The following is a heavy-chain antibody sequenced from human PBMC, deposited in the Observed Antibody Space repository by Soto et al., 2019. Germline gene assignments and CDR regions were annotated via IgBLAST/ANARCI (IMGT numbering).Heavy chain of an antibody. V-gene: IGHV1-2*02. J-gene: IGHJ4*02. CDR1: GYTFAAYY. D-gene: IGHD4-17*01. CDR2: INPTSGGT. CDR3: ARDPDYGDYWGYFFDS. Sequence: ASVKVSCKTSGYTFAAYYIHWIRQAPGQGLEWMRWINPTSGGTVYAQNFQDRVTMTRDTSIITAYMELRRLNSDDTAVYYCARDPDYGDYWGYFFDSWGQGTPVTVSS.